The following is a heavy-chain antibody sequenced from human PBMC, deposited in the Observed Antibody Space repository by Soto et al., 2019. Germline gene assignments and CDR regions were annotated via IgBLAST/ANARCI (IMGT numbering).Heavy chain of an antibody. CDR3: ARANLASASEYSSSSSWFDP. Sequence: SQTLSLTCAISGDSVSSNSAAWNWIRQSPSRGLEWLGRTYYRSKWYNDYAVSVKSRITINPDTSKNQFSLQLNSVTPEDTAVYYGARANLASASEYSSSSSWFDPWGQGTLVTVSS. CDR1: GDSVSSNSAA. CDR2: TYYRSKWYN. J-gene: IGHJ5*02. V-gene: IGHV6-1*01. D-gene: IGHD6-6*01.